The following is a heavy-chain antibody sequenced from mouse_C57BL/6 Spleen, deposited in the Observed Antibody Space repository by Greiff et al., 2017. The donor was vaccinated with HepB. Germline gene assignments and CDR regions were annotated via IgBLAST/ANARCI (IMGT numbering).Heavy chain of an antibody. CDR3: ARAGLLPPYFDY. CDR1: GYTFTSYW. V-gene: IGHV1-64*01. Sequence: QVHVKQPGAELVKPGASVKLSCKASGYTFTSYWMHWVKQRPGQGLEWIGMIHPNSGSTNYNEKFKSKATLTVDKSSSTAYMQLSSLTSEDSAVYYCARAGLLPPYFDYWGQGTTLTVSS. D-gene: IGHD2-3*01. J-gene: IGHJ2*01. CDR2: IHPNSGST.